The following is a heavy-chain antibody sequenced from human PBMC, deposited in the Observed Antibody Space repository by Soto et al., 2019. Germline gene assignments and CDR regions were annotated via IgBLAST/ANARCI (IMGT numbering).Heavy chain of an antibody. Sequence: ASFQVSCTSFGYTFTTYGISWVRQAPGPGLEWLGLINIHNGNTNYAQNLQGRVIMTSDTSTSTAYMELRSLISDDTAIYYCTREGSAPYYYYGMDAWGQGT. CDR2: INIHNGNT. J-gene: IGHJ6*02. V-gene: IGHV1-18*01. CDR1: GYTFTTYG. CDR3: TREGSAPYYYYGMDA. D-gene: IGHD3-10*01.